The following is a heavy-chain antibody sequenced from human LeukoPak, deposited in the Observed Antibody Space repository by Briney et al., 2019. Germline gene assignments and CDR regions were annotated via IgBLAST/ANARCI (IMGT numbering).Heavy chain of an antibody. J-gene: IGHJ3*02. CDR1: GGSICSYY. D-gene: IGHD5-12*01. V-gene: IGHV4-59*08. Sequence: KTSETLSLTCSVSGGSICSYYWIWIRQPPGKGLECIGYIYYSGSTNYNPSLKSRVTISVDTSKNQFSLKLSSVTAADTAVYYCARLLRFRDDAFDIWGQGTMVTVSS. CDR3: ARLLRFRDDAFDI. CDR2: IYYSGST.